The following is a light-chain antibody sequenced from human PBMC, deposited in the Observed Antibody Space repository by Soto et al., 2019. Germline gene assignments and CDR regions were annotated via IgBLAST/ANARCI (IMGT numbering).Light chain of an antibody. Sequence: EIVFTQSPCTLSLSQGERATLSCRASQSVSSSYLAWYQQKPGQAPRLLIYGASSRATGIPDRFSGSGSGTEFTLTISSLQSEDFAVYYCQQYNNWPPWTFGQGTKVDIK. J-gene: IGKJ1*01. V-gene: IGKV3-20*01. CDR2: GAS. CDR3: QQYNNWPPWT. CDR1: QSVSSSY.